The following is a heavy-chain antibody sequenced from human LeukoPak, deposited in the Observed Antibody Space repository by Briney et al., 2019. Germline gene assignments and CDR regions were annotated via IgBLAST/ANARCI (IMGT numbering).Heavy chain of an antibody. D-gene: IGHD2-15*01. V-gene: IGHV3-21*01. CDR1: GFTFSSYS. CDR3: AREDIVVVVAANACAFDI. CDR2: ISSSSSYI. Sequence: RPGGSLRLSCAASGFTFSSYSMNWVRQAPGKGLEWVSSISSSSSYIYYADSVKGRFTISRDNAKNSLYLQMNSLRAEDTAVYYCAREDIVVVVAANACAFDIWGQGTMVTVSS. J-gene: IGHJ3*02.